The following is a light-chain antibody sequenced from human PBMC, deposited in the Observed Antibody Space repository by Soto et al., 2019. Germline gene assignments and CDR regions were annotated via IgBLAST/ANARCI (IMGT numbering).Light chain of an antibody. J-gene: IGLJ1*01. Sequence: QSVLTQPASVSGSPGQSITISCTGTSSDVGGYNYVSWYQHHPGKAPKLIIYDVSNRPSGVSIRFSGSKSGNTASLTISGLQPEDEVVYHCSSYTTSNTRQIVFGTGTNVTVL. CDR2: DVS. V-gene: IGLV2-14*03. CDR3: SSYTTSNTRQIV. CDR1: SSDVGGYNY.